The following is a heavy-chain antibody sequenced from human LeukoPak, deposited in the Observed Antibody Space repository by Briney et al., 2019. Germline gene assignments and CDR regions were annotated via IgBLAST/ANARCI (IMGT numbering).Heavy chain of an antibody. D-gene: IGHD3-10*01. CDR3: ARETVAASYYGSRFDP. Sequence: PGGSLRLSCAASGFTFSSYSMNWVRQAPGKGLEWVSSISSSSSYIYYADSVKGRSTISRDNAKNSLYLQMNSLRAEDTAVYYCARETVAASYYGSRFDPWGQGTLVTVSS. CDR1: GFTFSSYS. J-gene: IGHJ5*02. CDR2: ISSSSSYI. V-gene: IGHV3-21*01.